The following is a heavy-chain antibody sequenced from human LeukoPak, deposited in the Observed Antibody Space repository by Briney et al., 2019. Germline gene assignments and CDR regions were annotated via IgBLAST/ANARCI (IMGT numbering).Heavy chain of an antibody. D-gene: IGHD3-22*01. J-gene: IGHJ4*02. V-gene: IGHV5-10-1*01. CDR2: IDPRDSYT. Sequence: GEPLKISCKGSGYSFTSYWISWVRQMPGKGLEWMGRIDPRDSYTKYSPSFQGHVSISADKSISTAYLQWSSLKASDTATYYCARLESSGYYVYWGQGTLVTVSS. CDR3: ARLESSGYYVY. CDR1: GYSFTSYW.